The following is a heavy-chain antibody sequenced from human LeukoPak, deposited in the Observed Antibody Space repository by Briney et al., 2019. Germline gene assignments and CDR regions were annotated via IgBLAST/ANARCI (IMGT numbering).Heavy chain of an antibody. Sequence: ASVEVSCKASGYTFTSYGISWVRQAPGQGLEWMGWISAYNGNTNYAQKLQGRVTMTTDTSTSTAYMELRSLRSDDTAVYYCARTVLRYFDWSAPYDYWGQGTLVTVSS. CDR3: ARTVLRYFDWSAPYDY. CDR1: GYTFTSYG. CDR2: ISAYNGNT. D-gene: IGHD3-9*01. J-gene: IGHJ4*02. V-gene: IGHV1-18*01.